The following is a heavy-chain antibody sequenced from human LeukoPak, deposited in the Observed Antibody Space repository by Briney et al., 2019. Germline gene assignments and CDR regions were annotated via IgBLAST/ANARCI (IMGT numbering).Heavy chain of an antibody. D-gene: IGHD2-15*01. J-gene: IGHJ6*02. CDR3: ARETGAHCSGGSCYYHGMDV. CDR1: GYTLTELS. Sequence: ASVKVSCKVSGYTLTELSMHWVRQAPGKGLEWMGGFDPEDGETSYAQKFQGRVTMTRDTSTSTVYMEMSSLRSEDTAVYYCARETGAHCSGGSCYYHGMDVWGQGTTVTVSS. V-gene: IGHV1-24*01. CDR2: FDPEDGET.